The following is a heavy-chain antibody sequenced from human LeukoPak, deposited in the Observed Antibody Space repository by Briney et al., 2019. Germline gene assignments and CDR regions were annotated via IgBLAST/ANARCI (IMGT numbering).Heavy chain of an antibody. CDR1: GFTVSSNY. J-gene: IGHJ4*02. Sequence: PGGSLRLSCAASGFTVSSNYMSWVRQAPGKGLEWVSGIYSGGSTYYGDSVMGRYTINRDNSKNTLYLQMNSLRAEYTAVYYCARDVDYHNYYDSSGPLGYWGQGTLVTVSS. D-gene: IGHD3-22*01. CDR3: ARDVDYHNYYDSSGPLGY. V-gene: IGHV3-66*01. CDR2: IYSGGST.